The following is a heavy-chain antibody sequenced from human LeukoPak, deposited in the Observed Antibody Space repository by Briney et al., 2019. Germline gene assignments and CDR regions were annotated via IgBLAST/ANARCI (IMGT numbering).Heavy chain of an antibody. CDR2: ISSSSSYI. J-gene: IGHJ4*02. Sequence: GSLILSCAASGFTFSSYSMNWVRQAPGKGLEWVSSISSSSSYIYYADSVKGRFTISRDNAKNSLYLQMNSLRAEDTAVYYCARDYVDTAMVTAYWGQGTLVTVSS. D-gene: IGHD5-18*01. CDR3: ARDYVDTAMVTAY. CDR1: GFTFSSYS. V-gene: IGHV3-21*01.